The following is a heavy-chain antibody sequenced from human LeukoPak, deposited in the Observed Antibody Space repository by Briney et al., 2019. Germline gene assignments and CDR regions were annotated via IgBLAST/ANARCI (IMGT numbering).Heavy chain of an antibody. CDR3: ARRRQQLAY. CDR2: INHSGST. J-gene: IGHJ4*02. V-gene: IGHV4-34*01. Sequence: SETLSLTCAVYGGSFSGYYWSWIRQPPGKGLEWIGEINHSGSTNYNPSLKSRVTISVDTSKNQFSLKLSSVTAADTAAYYCARRRQQLAYWGQGTLVTVSS. D-gene: IGHD6-13*01. CDR1: GGSFSGYY.